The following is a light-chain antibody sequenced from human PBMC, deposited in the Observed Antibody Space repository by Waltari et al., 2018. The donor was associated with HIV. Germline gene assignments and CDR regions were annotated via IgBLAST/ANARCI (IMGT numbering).Light chain of an antibody. CDR3: AAWDDSLNGVV. Sequence: QSVLTQPPSASGTPGQRVTISCSGSSSNIGSTTLNWYQQLPGTAPKLPIYSNNQRPSGVPDRFSGSKSGTSASLAISGLQSEDEADYYCAAWDDSLNGVVFGGGTKLTVL. CDR1: SSNIGSTT. V-gene: IGLV1-44*01. J-gene: IGLJ2*01. CDR2: SNN.